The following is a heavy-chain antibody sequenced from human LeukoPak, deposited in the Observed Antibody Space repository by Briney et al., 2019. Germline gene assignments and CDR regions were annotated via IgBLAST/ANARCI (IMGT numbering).Heavy chain of an antibody. CDR3: SSQRSYYGSGVYFDY. Sequence: PSETLSLTCAVSGYSISSGYYWGWIRQPPGKGLEGIGSIYHSGSTYYNPSLKSRVTISVDTSKNQFSLKLSSETAADTAVYYCSSQRSYYGSGVYFDYWGQGTLVTVSS. CDR1: GYSISSGYY. J-gene: IGHJ4*01. V-gene: IGHV4-38-2*01. D-gene: IGHD3-10*01. CDR2: IYHSGST.